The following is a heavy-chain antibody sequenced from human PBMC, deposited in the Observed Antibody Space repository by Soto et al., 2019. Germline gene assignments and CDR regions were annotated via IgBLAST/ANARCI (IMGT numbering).Heavy chain of an antibody. CDR3: AILGVSRAV. CDR1: GYIFTSHY. CDR2: ISAYNGNT. J-gene: IGHJ6*02. V-gene: IGHV1-18*01. Sequence: QVQLVQSGPEVKKPGASVKVSCRTSGYIFTSHYIIWVRQAPGQGLEWMGWISAYNGNTKYAQKFLGRVTLTTDTSTSTAYMDLRSLRSDDTATYYCAILGVSRAVWGPGTTVTVSS. D-gene: IGHD1-26*01.